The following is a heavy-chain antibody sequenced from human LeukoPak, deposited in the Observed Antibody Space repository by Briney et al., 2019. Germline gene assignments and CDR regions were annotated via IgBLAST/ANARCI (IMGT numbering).Heavy chain of an antibody. CDR3: ARVGYSSSWNLGVYYYYMDV. D-gene: IGHD6-13*01. CDR2: ISSSGSTI. J-gene: IGHJ6*03. CDR1: GFTFSDYY. V-gene: IGHV3-11*04. Sequence: PGGSLRLSCAASGFTFSDYYMNWVRQAPGKGLEWVSYISSSGSTIYYADSVKGRFTISRDNAKNTLYLQMNSLRAEDTAVYYCARVGYSSSWNLGVYYYYMDVWGKGTTVTISS.